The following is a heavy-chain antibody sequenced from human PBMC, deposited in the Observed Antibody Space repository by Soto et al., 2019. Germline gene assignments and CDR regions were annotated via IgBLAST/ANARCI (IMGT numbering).Heavy chain of an antibody. CDR1: GFSLSTSGVG. V-gene: IGHV2-5*02. D-gene: IGHD2-15*01. CDR3: AHKGGRGAGMDV. CDR2: IYWDSDE. J-gene: IGHJ6*02. Sequence: QITLKESGPTLVKPTQTLTLTCTFSGFSLSTSGVGVVWIRQPPGKALEWLALIYWDSDERYSPFLKSRLTITKDTSKNQVALTMTNMDPVDTATYYCAHKGGRGAGMDVWGQGTTVTVSS.